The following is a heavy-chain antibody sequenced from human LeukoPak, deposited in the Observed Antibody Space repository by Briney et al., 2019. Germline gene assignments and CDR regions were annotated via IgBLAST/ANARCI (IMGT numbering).Heavy chain of an antibody. CDR2: IYPGDSDT. CDR1: GYSFTSYW. CDR3: ARLSNCSGGSCENWFDP. J-gene: IGHJ5*02. V-gene: IGHV5-51*01. Sequence: GESLKISCKGSGYSFTSYWIGWVRQMPGKGLEWMGIIYPGDSDTRYRPSFQGQVTISADKSISTAYLQWSSLKASDTAMYYCARLSNCSGGSCENWFDPWGQGTLVTVSS. D-gene: IGHD2-15*01.